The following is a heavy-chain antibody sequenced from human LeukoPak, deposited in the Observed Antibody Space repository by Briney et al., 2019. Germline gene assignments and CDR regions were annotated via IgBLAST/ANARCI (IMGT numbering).Heavy chain of an antibody. CDR1: GGSISSYY. J-gene: IGHJ4*02. CDR3: ARGRYYYDSSGYYYEYYLDY. V-gene: IGHV4-59*01. CDR2: IYYSGST. Sequence: SETLSLTCTVSGGSISSYYWSWIRQPPGKGLEWIGYIYYSGSTNYNPSLKSRVTISVDTSKNQFSLKLSSVTAADTAVYYCARGRYYYDSSGYYYEYYLDYWGQGTLVTVSS. D-gene: IGHD3-22*01.